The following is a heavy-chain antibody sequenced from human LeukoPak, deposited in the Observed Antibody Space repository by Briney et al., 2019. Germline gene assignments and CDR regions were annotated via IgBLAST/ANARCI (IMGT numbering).Heavy chain of an antibody. D-gene: IGHD3-3*01. V-gene: IGHV4-59*08. CDR1: GGSISSYY. CDR3: ARVRFLEWSLPPPDAFDI. J-gene: IGHJ3*02. CDR2: IYYSGST. Sequence: SETLSLTCTVSGGSISSYYWSWIRQPPGKGLEWIGYIYYSGSTNYNPSLKSRVTISVDTSKNQFSLKLSSVTAADTAVYYCARVRFLEWSLPPPDAFDIWGQGTMVTVSS.